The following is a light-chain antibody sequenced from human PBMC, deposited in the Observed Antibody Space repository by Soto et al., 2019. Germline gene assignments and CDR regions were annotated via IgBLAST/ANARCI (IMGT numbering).Light chain of an antibody. CDR3: QQYNNWPSIT. Sequence: EIVFTQSPGTLSLSPGERASLSCRASQSVSSNVAWFQQKPGQAPRLLIYRTYTRASSVPARFSGSGSGTEFTLTISSLQSEDFAVYYCQQYNNWPSITFGQGTRLEIK. V-gene: IGKV3-15*01. J-gene: IGKJ5*01. CDR2: RTY. CDR1: QSVSSN.